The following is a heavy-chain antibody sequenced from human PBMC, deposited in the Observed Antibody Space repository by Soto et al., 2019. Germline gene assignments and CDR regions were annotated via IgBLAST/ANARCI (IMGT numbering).Heavy chain of an antibody. CDR3: ARTTGYCTNGVCYTPMDV. CDR2: IYYSGST. V-gene: IGHV4-31*03. J-gene: IGHJ6*02. Sequence: SETLSLTCTVSGGSISSGGYYWSWLRQHPGKGLVWIGYIYYSGSTYYNPAIKSRVTISVDTSKNQFSRKLSSVTPADTAVYCCARTTGYCTNGVCYTPMDVWGQGTTVTVSS. CDR1: GGSISSGGYY. D-gene: IGHD2-8*01.